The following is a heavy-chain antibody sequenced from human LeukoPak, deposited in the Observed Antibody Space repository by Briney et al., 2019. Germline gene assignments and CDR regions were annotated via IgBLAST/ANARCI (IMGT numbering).Heavy chain of an antibody. CDR1: GFTFDDDE. Sequence: GGSLRLSCAASGFTFDDDEMSWVRQAPGKGLEWVSGINWNGGSTGYADSVKGRFTISRDNAKNSLYLQMNSLRAEDTALYYCAREGVGDYVSSGPGDAFDIWGQGTMVTVSS. J-gene: IGHJ3*02. V-gene: IGHV3-20*04. CDR3: AREGVGDYVSSGPGDAFDI. CDR2: INWNGGST. D-gene: IGHD3-22*01.